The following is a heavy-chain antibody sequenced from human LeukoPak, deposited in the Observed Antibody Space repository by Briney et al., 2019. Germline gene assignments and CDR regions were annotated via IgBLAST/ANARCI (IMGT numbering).Heavy chain of an antibody. CDR2: ISAYNGNT. J-gene: IGHJ4*02. D-gene: IGHD3-10*01. V-gene: IGHV1-18*04. Sequence: GASVKVSCKASGYTFTSYGISWVRQAPGQGLEWMGWISAYNGNTNYAQKLQGRVTMTTDTSTSTAYMELRSLRSDGTAVYYCARDYYGSGSYSLPVDYWGQGTLVTVSS. CDR1: GYTFTSYG. CDR3: ARDYYGSGSYSLPVDY.